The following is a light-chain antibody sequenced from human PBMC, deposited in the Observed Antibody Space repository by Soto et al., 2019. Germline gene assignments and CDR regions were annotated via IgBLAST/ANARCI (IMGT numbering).Light chain of an antibody. Sequence: EIVMTQSPATLSVSPGGRATLSCRASQSISDTLAWYQQKPGQAPRLLIHGASTRATGFPARFSGSGSGTDFTLTISSLQSEDFAVYYCQQYNNWPRTFGQGTKVDIK. CDR2: GAS. CDR1: QSISDT. V-gene: IGKV3-15*01. J-gene: IGKJ1*01. CDR3: QQYNNWPRT.